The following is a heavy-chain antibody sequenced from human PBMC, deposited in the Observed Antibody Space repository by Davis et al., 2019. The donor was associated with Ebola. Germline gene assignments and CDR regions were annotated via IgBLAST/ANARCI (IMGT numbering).Heavy chain of an antibody. J-gene: IGHJ4*02. V-gene: IGHV3-11*04. CDR2: ISSSGSTI. CDR3: ARDFRSGSYYLDY. CDR1: GFTFSDYY. Sequence: GGSLRLSCAASGFTFSDYYMSWIRQAPGKGLEWVSYISSSGSTIYYADSVKGRFTISRDNAKNSLYLQMNSLRAEDTAVYYCARDFRSGSYYLDYWGQGTLVTVSS. D-gene: IGHD1-26*01.